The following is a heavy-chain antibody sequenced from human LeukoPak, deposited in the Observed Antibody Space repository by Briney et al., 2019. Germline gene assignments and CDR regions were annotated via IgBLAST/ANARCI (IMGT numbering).Heavy chain of an antibody. CDR1: GGTFSSYA. CDR2: IIPILGIA. V-gene: IGHV1-69*04. CDR3: ARAGSMTTVTFFDY. J-gene: IGHJ4*02. D-gene: IGHD4-17*01. Sequence: SVNVSCKASGGTFSSYAISWVRQAPGQGLEWMGRIIPILGIANYAQKFQGRVTITADKSTSTAYMELSSLRSEDTAVYYCARAGSMTTVTFFDYWGQGTLVTVSS.